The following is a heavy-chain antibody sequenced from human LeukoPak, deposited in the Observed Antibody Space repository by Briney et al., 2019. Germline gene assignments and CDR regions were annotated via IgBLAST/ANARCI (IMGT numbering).Heavy chain of an antibody. D-gene: IGHD3-10*01. CDR2: IRSKAYGGTT. CDR3: TRASIGYGSGSFIKN. Sequence: PGRSLRLSCTASGFTFGDYAMSWVRQAPGKGLEWVGFIRSKAYGGTTEYAASVKGRFTISRDDSKGIAYLQMNSLKTEDTAVYYCTRASIGYGSGSFIKNWGQGTLVTVSS. CDR1: GFTFGDYA. V-gene: IGHV3-49*04. J-gene: IGHJ4*02.